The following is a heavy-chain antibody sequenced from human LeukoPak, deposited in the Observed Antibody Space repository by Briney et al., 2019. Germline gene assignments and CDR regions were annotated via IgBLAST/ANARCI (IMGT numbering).Heavy chain of an antibody. CDR1: GGSVSSGGYS. D-gene: IGHD3-22*01. Sequence: SETLSLTCAVSGGSVSSGGYSWSWIRQPPGKGLEWIGYIYHSGSTYYNPSLKSRVTISVDTSKNQFSLKLSSVTAADTAVYYCARVRLEYDSSGYYSYYYYGMDVWGQGTTVTVSS. CDR3: ARVRLEYDSSGYYSYYYYGMDV. J-gene: IGHJ6*02. CDR2: IYHSGST. V-gene: IGHV4-30-2*01.